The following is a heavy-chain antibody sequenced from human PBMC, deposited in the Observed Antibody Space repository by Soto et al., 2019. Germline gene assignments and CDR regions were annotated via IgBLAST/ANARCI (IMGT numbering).Heavy chain of an antibody. CDR1: GGTFSSYA. CDR3: AGGGGIAVAGTRWFDP. Sequence: QVQLVQSGAEVKKPGSSVKVSCKASGGTFSSYAISWVRQAPGQGLEWMGGIIPIFGTANYAQKFQGRVTITADEPTSTGYMGLGSLRSEDTGVYYCAGGGGIAVAGTRWFDPWGQGTLVTVSS. J-gene: IGHJ5*02. D-gene: IGHD6-19*01. CDR2: IIPIFGTA. V-gene: IGHV1-69*01.